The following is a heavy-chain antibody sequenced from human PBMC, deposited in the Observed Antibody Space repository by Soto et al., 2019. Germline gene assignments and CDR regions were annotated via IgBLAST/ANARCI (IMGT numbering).Heavy chain of an antibody. J-gene: IGHJ6*02. V-gene: IGHV4-59*01. D-gene: IGHD2-15*01. Sequence: SETLSLTCTVSVGSISSYYWSWIRQPPGKGLEWIGYIYYSGSTNYNPSLKSRVTISVDTSKNQFSLKLSSVTAADTAVYYCARGGGYYYYYGMDVWGQGTTVTVSS. CDR2: IYYSGST. CDR3: ARGGGYYYYYGMDV. CDR1: VGSISSYY.